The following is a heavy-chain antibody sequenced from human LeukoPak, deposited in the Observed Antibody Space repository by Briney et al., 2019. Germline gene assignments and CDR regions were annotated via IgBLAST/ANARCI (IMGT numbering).Heavy chain of an antibody. CDR3: ARAYSGTYFSDY. J-gene: IGHJ4*02. CDR1: GFTFSSYS. D-gene: IGHD1-26*01. CDR2: ISSSSSYI. V-gene: IGHV3-21*01. Sequence: GGSLRLSCAASGFTFSSYSMNWVRQAPGKGLEWVSFISSSSSYIYYADSVKGRFTISRDNAKNSLYLQMNSLRAEDTAVYYCARAYSGTYFSDYWGQGTLVTVSS.